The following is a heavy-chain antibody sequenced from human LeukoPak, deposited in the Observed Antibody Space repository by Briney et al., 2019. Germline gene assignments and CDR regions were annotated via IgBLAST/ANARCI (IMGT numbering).Heavy chain of an antibody. J-gene: IGHJ3*02. D-gene: IGHD2-21*02. CDR2: MNPNSGNT. Sequence: GASVKVSCKASGYTFTSYDINWVRQATGQGLEWMGWMNPNSGNTGYAQKFQGRVTITADESTSTAYMELSSLRSEDTAVYYCARRGDPRSAFDIWGQGTMVTVSS. CDR1: GYTFTSYD. V-gene: IGHV1-8*01. CDR3: ARRGDPRSAFDI.